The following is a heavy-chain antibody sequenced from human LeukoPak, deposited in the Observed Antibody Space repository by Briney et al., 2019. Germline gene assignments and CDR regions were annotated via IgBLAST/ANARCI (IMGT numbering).Heavy chain of an antibody. CDR2: INHSGST. CDR1: GGSFSGYY. Sequence: SETLSLTCAVYGGSFSGYYWSWIRQPPGKGLEWTGEINHSGSTNYNPSLKSRVTISVDTSKNQFSLKLSSVTAADTAVYYCAGNYYDSSGYPHYYYYGMDVWGQGTTVTVSS. CDR3: AGNYYDSSGYPHYYYYGMDV. D-gene: IGHD3-22*01. V-gene: IGHV4-34*01. J-gene: IGHJ6*02.